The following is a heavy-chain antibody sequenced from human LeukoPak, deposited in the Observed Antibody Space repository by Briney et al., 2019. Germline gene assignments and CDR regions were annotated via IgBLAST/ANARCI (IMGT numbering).Heavy chain of an antibody. CDR3: ARGQYSSSWYSLRHYYYYMDV. V-gene: IGHV4-61*02. J-gene: IGHJ6*03. CDR1: GGSISSGSYY. D-gene: IGHD6-13*01. CDR2: IYTSGST. Sequence: PSETLSLTCTVSGGSISSGSYYWSWIRQPAGKGLEWIGRIYTSGSTNYNPSLKSRVTISVDTSKNQFSLKLSSVTAADTAVYYCARGQYSSSWYSLRHYYYYMDVWGKGTTVTISS.